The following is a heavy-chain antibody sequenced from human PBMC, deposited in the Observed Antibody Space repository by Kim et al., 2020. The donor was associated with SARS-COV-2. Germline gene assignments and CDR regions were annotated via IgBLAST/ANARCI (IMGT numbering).Heavy chain of an antibody. CDR3: ARGRNMRTDPPHSSSWSHQGLGFYYLDY. CDR1: GYTFTSYT. V-gene: IGHV7-4-1*02. D-gene: IGHD6-13*01. CDR2: INTNTGNP. Sequence: ASVKVSCKASGYTFTSYTMNWVRQAPGQGLEWMGWINTNTGNPTYAQGFTGRFVFSLDTSVSTAYLQISSLKTEDTAVYYCARGRNMRTDPPHSSSWSHQGLGFYYLDYWGQGTLVTVSS. J-gene: IGHJ4*02.